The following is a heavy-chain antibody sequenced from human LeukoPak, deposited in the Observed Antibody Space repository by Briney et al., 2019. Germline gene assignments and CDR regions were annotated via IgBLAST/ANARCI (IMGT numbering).Heavy chain of an antibody. CDR1: GGSISSSSYY. J-gene: IGHJ3*02. D-gene: IGHD6-13*01. V-gene: IGHV4-39*01. CDR2: IYYSGST. Sequence: SETLSLTCTVSGGSISSSSYYWGWIRQPPGKGLEWIGSIYYSGSTYYNPSLKSRVTISVDTSKNQFSLKLSSVTAADTAVYYCARRIGPRGYSRSSSWAFDIWGQGTMVTVSS. CDR3: ARRIGPRGYSRSSSWAFDI.